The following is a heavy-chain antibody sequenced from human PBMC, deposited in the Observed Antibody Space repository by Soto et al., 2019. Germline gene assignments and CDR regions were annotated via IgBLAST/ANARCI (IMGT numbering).Heavy chain of an antibody. Sequence: ASVKVSCKTSGYIFTNYNIAWARQAPGQGPEWMGWISLRNGRTNYAEKFQGRATLTTDTSTTTAYMELRSLRSDDTAVYYCVRDEVGSSGGYFRHWG. V-gene: IGHV1-18*01. CDR3: VRDEVGSSGGYFRH. J-gene: IGHJ1*01. D-gene: IGHD1-26*01. CDR1: GYIFTNYN. CDR2: ISLRNGRT.